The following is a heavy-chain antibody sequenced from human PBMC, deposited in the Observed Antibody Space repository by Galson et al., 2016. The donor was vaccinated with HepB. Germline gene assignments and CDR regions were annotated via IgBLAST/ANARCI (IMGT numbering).Heavy chain of an antibody. V-gene: IGHV4-4*02. J-gene: IGHJ4*02. Sequence: LSLTCAVSGGSISDNSWWTWVRQSPGEGLEWIGEIYQTGTAHYNPSFTSRATISVDKSKNQISLRLDSVTAADTAVYYCTRGTSGTTASMAFDYWGQGTLVSVSS. CDR2: IYQTGTA. D-gene: IGHD1-7*01. CDR1: GGSISDNSW. CDR3: TRGTSGTTASMAFDY.